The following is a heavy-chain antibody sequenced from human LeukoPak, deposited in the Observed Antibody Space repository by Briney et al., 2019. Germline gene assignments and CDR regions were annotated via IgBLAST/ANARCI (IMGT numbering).Heavy chain of an antibody. CDR2: INHSGNT. J-gene: IGHJ4*02. CDR1: GVSFSNYF. V-gene: IGHV4-34*01. Sequence: SETLSLTCALYGVSFSNYFWFWIRQSPGKGLEWIGEINHSGNTNYNPSLKSRVTISIDTANNQFSLKLTSVTAADTAVYYCGPGWAAVDARWGQGTLVAVSS. D-gene: IGHD1-14*01. CDR3: GPGWAAVDAR.